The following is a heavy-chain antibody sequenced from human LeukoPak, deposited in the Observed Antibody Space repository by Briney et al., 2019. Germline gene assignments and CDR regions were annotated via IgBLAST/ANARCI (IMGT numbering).Heavy chain of an antibody. V-gene: IGHV1-3*01. D-gene: IGHD3-9*01. CDR2: INAGNGNT. Sequence: GASVKVSCKASGYTFTSYAMHWVRQAPGQRLEWMGWINAGNGNTKYSQKFQGRVTITRDISASTAYMELSSLRSEDTAVYYCARVKILTGYYSHWGQGTLVTVSS. CDR1: GYTFTSYA. CDR3: ARVKILTGYYSH. J-gene: IGHJ4*02.